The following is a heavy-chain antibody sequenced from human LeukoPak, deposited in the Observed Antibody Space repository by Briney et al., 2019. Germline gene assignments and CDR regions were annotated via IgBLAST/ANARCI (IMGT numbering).Heavy chain of an antibody. CDR2: IFGNGGSA. CDR3: GKTTTGYSSGRNPAWPVDY. D-gene: IGHD6-19*01. V-gene: IGHV3-23*01. CDR1: GFTFSSYA. Sequence: GGSLRLSCTASGFTFSSYAMYWVRQAPGEGLQWVSGIFGNGGSAHYADPVKGRFTISRDNSQNTVYLQMNSLRAEDTAVYYCGKTTTGYSSGRNPAWPVDYWGQGTLVTVSS. J-gene: IGHJ4*02.